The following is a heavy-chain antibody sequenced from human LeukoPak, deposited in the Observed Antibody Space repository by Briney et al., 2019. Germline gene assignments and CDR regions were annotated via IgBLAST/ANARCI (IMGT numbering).Heavy chain of an antibody. J-gene: IGHJ4*02. V-gene: IGHV3-49*05. Sequence: KPGRSLRLSCTASGFTFGDYAMSWFRQAPGKGLEWVGFIRSKADGGTTEYAASVKGRFTISRDDSKSIAYLQMNSLKTEDTAVYYCTRDLRNYYDSSGYYYPRYWGQGTLVTVSS. CDR2: IRSKADGGTT. CDR3: TRDLRNYYDSSGYYYPRY. D-gene: IGHD3-22*01. CDR1: GFTFGDYA.